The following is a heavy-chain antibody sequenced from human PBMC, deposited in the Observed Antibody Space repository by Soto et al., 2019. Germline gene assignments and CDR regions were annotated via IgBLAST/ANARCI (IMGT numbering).Heavy chain of an antibody. V-gene: IGHV3-23*01. Sequence: GGSLITSCAGSGFTFSGYAMNWVRQAPGKGLEWVSIISSRGDRTSYAESVKGRFTISRDDSKNTLFLHMNSLGAEDTAVYYCAKETGYSYRFQHNAVAVWGKGPPVTVSS. D-gene: IGHD5-18*01. J-gene: IGHJ6*04. CDR3: AKETGYSYRFQHNAVAV. CDR2: ISSRGDRT. CDR1: GFTFSGYA.